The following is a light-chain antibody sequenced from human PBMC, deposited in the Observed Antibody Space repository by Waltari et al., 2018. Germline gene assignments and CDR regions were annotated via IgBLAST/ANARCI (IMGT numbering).Light chain of an antibody. V-gene: IGKV1-33*01. J-gene: IGKJ1*01. CDR3: QQYDNLPWT. CDR2: DAS. CDR1: QDISNY. Sequence: DIQLTQSHSSLSASVGDRVTITVQASQDISNYLTWYQQKPGKAPKLLIYDASNLETGVPSRFSGSGSGTDFTFTISSLQPEDIATYYCQQYDNLPWTFGQGTKVEIK.